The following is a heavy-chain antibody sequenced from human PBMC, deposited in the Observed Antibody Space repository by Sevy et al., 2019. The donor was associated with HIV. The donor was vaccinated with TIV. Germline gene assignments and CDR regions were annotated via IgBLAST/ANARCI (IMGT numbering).Heavy chain of an antibody. V-gene: IGHV1-18*01. Sequence: ASVKVSCKVSGYTFSTYRITWVRQAPGQGLEWMGWISTHNGDTNYARKLQGKVSMTTDTSTTTAYMELRGLTSDDTALYYCARAFCSGGRCYSLAYWGQGTLVTVSS. CDR1: GYTFSTYR. CDR2: ISTHNGDT. D-gene: IGHD2-15*01. CDR3: ARAFCSGGRCYSLAY. J-gene: IGHJ4*02.